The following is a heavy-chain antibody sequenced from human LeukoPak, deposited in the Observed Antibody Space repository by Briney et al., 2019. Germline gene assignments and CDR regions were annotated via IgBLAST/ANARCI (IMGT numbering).Heavy chain of an antibody. CDR2: IYISGST. V-gene: IGHV4-4*07. D-gene: IGHD6-13*01. CDR1: VGSISGYY. CDR3: ARDVVAAAGSWDY. J-gene: IGHJ4*02. Sequence: SETLSLTCTVSVGSISGYYWSWIRQPAGKGLEWIGRIYISGSTNYNPSLKSRVTMSVDTSKNQFSLNLSSVTAADTAVYYCARDVVAAAGSWDYWGQGTLVTVSS.